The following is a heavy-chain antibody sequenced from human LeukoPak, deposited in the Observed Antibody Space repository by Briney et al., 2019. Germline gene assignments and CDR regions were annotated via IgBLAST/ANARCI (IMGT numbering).Heavy chain of an antibody. D-gene: IGHD5/OR15-5a*01. CDR1: GFTFSNYA. J-gene: IGHJ6*03. Sequence: GGSLRLSCAASGFTFSNYAMSWVRQAPGKGLEWVSGINWNGGSTGYADSVKGRFTVSRDNAKNSLYLQMNSLRAEDTAVYYCAKDTVKVSTISRVPHYTDVWGKGTTVTISS. V-gene: IGHV3-20*04. CDR2: INWNGGST. CDR3: AKDTVKVSTISRVPHYTDV.